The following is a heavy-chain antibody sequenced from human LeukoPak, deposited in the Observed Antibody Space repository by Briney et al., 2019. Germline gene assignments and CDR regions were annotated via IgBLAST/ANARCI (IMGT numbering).Heavy chain of an antibody. CDR3: ARDNLDFWSGDHYFDD. CDR2: IRGSGGTT. V-gene: IGHV3-23*01. Sequence: GGSLRLSCEASGFPFSRYPMSGVRQAPGKGLDGASGIRGSGGTTHYADSVKGRFTISKDKSKNTLYLQMNSLRAEDTAVYYCARDNLDFWSGDHYFDDWGQGTLVTVSS. CDR1: GFPFSRYP. D-gene: IGHD3-3*01. J-gene: IGHJ4*02.